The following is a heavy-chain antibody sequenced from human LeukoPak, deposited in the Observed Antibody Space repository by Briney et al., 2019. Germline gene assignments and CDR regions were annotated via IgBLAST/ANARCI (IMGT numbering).Heavy chain of an antibody. CDR1: GGSFSGYY. J-gene: IGHJ4*02. CDR3: ARGLRDYVWGSFWGSDYFDY. D-gene: IGHD3-16*01. V-gene: IGHV4-34*01. CDR2: INHSGST. Sequence: SETLSLTCAVYGGSFSGYYWSWIRQPPGKGLEWIGEINHSGSTNYNPSLKSRVTISVDTSKNQFSLKLSSVAAADTAAYYCARGLRDYVWGSFWGSDYFDYWGQGTLVTVSS.